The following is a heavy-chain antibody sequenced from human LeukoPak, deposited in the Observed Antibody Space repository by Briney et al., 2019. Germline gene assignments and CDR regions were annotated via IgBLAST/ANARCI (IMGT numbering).Heavy chain of an antibody. CDR3: ARSGYYDSSGYYSFDY. CDR2: INPNSGGT. J-gene: IGHJ4*02. D-gene: IGHD3-22*01. V-gene: IGHV1-2*06. CDR1: GYTFTSYG. Sequence: ASVKVSCKASGYTFTSYGISWVRQAPGQGLEWMGRINPNSGGTNCAQKFQGRVTMTRDTSISTAYMELSRLRSDDTAVYYCARSGYYDSSGYYSFDYWGQGTLVTVSS.